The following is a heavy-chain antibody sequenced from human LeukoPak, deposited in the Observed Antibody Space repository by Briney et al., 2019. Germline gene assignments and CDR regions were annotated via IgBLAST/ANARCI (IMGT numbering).Heavy chain of an antibody. CDR2: IYPGDSDT. V-gene: IGHV5-51*01. J-gene: IGHJ5*02. CDR3: YITMVRGVIIANQKRFDP. Sequence: GASLQISCKGSGYSFTSYWIGWVRQLPGKGLEWMGIIYPGDSDTRYSPSFQGQVTISADKSISTAYLQWSSLKASDTAMYYCYITMVRGVIIANQKRFDPWGQGTLVTVSS. CDR1: GYSFTSYW. D-gene: IGHD3-10*01.